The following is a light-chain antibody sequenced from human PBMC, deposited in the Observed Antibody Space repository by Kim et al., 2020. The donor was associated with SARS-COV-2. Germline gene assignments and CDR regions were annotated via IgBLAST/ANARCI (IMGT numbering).Light chain of an antibody. CDR1: QGISSY. Sequence: EIVLTQSPATLSLSPGERATLSCRASQGISSYLAWYQQKPGQAPRLLIYDASNRATGIPARFSGSGSGTDFTLTISSLEPEDFAVSYCQQRTSWPTVTFGGGTKVDIK. V-gene: IGKV3-11*01. CDR3: QQRTSWPTVT. J-gene: IGKJ4*01. CDR2: DAS.